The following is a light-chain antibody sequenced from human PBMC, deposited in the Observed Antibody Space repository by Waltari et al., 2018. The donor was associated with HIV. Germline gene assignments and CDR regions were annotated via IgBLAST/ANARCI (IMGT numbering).Light chain of an antibody. CDR1: QSLLHSNGYNC. CDR3: MQALQTPRT. V-gene: IGKV2-28*01. J-gene: IGKJ1*01. Sequence: DIVMTQSPLSLPVTPGESASISCRSSQSLLHSNGYNCLDWYLQKPGQSPQLLIYLGSNRASGVPDRFSGSGSGTDFTLKISRVEAEDVGVYYCMQALQTPRTFGQGTKVEIK. CDR2: LGS.